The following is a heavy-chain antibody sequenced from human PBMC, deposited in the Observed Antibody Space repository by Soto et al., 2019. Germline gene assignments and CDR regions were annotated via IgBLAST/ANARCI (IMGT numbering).Heavy chain of an antibody. V-gene: IGHV3-21*01. Sequence: GGPLRLSCAASGFTFNNYAMNWVRQAPGKGLEWVSSISSSSSYIYYADSVKGRFTISRDNAKNSLYLQMNSLRAEDTAVYYCARDGSGSYYHYYYYMDVWGKGTTVTVSS. CDR3: ARDGSGSYYHYYYYMDV. J-gene: IGHJ6*03. CDR1: GFTFNNYA. D-gene: IGHD3-10*01. CDR2: ISSSSSYI.